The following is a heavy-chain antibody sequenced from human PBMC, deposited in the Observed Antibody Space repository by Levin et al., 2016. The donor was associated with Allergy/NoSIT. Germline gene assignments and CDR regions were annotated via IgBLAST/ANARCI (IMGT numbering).Heavy chain of an antibody. CDR3: ASWEHYYDSSGYTY. D-gene: IGHD3-22*01. J-gene: IGHJ4*02. V-gene: IGHV4-59*01. CDR2: IYYSGST. CDR1: GGSISSYY. Sequence: SETLSLTCTVSGGSISSYYWSWIRQPPGKGLEWIGYIYYSGSTNYNPSLKSRVTISVDTSKNQFSLKLSSVTAADTAVYYCASWEHYYDSSGYTYWGQGTLVTVSS.